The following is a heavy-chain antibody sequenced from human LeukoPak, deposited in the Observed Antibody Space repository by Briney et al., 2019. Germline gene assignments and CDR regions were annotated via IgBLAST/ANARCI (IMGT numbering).Heavy chain of an antibody. J-gene: IGHJ4*02. V-gene: IGHV3-23*01. CDR3: AKDHLPGIVVADRDY. Sequence: GGSLRLSCAASGFTFSTYDMNWVRQAPGKGLEWVSCSSGSSGAISYADSVKGRFTISRDNSKNTLYLQINSLRAEDTAVYYCAKDHLPGIVVADRDYWGQGTLVTVSS. D-gene: IGHD6-19*01. CDR1: GFTFSTYD. CDR2: SSGSSGAI.